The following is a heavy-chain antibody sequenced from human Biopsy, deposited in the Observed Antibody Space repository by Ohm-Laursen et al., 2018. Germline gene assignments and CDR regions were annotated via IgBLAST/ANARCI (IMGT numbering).Heavy chain of an antibody. CDR2: FYWDEEK. CDR1: GLSLNSSGVG. Sequence: PTQTLPLTGTFSGLSLNSSGVGEGWIRQPPGKALEWLAFFYWDEEKRYSPSLSSRLSIAKDTSKSHVVLTIANVDPVVPATYYGTLKVVEVGSIQEYWGQGALVTVSS. J-gene: IGHJ4*02. CDR3: TLKVVEVGSIQEY. D-gene: IGHD1-26*01. V-gene: IGHV2-5*02.